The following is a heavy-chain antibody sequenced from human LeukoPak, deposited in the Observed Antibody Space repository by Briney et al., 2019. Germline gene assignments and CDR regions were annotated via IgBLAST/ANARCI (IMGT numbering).Heavy chain of an antibody. CDR1: GFTFSRDG. CDR3: ARGETRDYYDTSGYVVFDY. Sequence: GGFLRLSCAASGFTFSRDGMHWVRQAPGKGLEWVAVIWYDGSNKYYADSVKGRFTISRDNSKNTLYLQMNSLRAEDTAVYYCARGETRDYYDTSGYVVFDYGGQGTLVTVSP. CDR2: IWYDGSNK. D-gene: IGHD3-22*01. V-gene: IGHV3-33*01. J-gene: IGHJ4*02.